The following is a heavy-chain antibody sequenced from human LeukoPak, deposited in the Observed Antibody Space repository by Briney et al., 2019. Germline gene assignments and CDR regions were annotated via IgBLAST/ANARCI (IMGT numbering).Heavy chain of an antibody. V-gene: IGHV3-23*01. J-gene: IGHJ4*02. D-gene: IGHD1-1*01. CDR3: AKGASSGTYFDY. Sequence: QSGGSLRLSCAASGFTFSSYDMSWVRRAPGKGLEWVSAISGSAGSTYYADSVKGRFTISRDKSKNTLYLQMNSLRAEDTALYYCAKGASSGTYFDYWGQGTLVTVSS. CDR2: ISGSAGST. CDR1: GFTFSSYD.